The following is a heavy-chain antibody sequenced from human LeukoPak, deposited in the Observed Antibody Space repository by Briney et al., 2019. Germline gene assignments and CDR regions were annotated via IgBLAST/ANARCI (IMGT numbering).Heavy chain of an antibody. V-gene: IGHV1-46*01. D-gene: IGHD4-11*01. CDR1: GYTFTSYY. CDR2: INPSGGST. CDR3: ARESDYSTIDQPSVLANYYYYYMDV. Sequence: ASVKVSCKASGYTFTSYYMHWVRQAPGQGLEGMGIINPSGGSTSYAQKFQGRVTMTRDTSTSTVYMELSSLRSGDTAVYYCARESDYSTIDQPSVLANYYYYYMDVWGKGTTVTVSS. J-gene: IGHJ6*03.